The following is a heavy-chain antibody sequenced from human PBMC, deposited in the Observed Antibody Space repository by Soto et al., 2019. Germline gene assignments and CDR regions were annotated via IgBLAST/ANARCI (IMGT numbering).Heavy chain of an antibody. CDR1: GYTFTSYA. J-gene: IGHJ6*02. CDR3: ARVLGCRSTSGYAYYYYGMDV. Sequence: QVQLVQSGAEVKKPGASVKVSCKASGYTFTSYAMHWVRQAPGQRREWMGWINAGNDNTKYSQKFQGSVTITSDTSASTAYMELSSLRSEDTAVYYRARVLGCRSTSGYAYYYYGMDVWGQGTTVTVSS. CDR2: INAGNDNT. V-gene: IGHV1-3*01. D-gene: IGHD2-2*01.